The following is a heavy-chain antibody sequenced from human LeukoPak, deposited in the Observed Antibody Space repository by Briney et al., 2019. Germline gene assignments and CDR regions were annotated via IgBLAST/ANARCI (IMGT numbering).Heavy chain of an antibody. D-gene: IGHD1-26*01. Sequence: GGSLRLSCAASGFTFSSYWLTWVRQAPGKGLEWVANIKQDGSEKYYVDSVKGRFTISRDNVKNSLYLQMNSLGDEDTAVYYCARGFGGTYYTDGFDIWGQGTLVTVSS. CDR3: ARGFGGTYYTDGFDI. CDR1: GFTFSSYW. J-gene: IGHJ3*02. CDR2: IKQDGSEK. V-gene: IGHV3-7*05.